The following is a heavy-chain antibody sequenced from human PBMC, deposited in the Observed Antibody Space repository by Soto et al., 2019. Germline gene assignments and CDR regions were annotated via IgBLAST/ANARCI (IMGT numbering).Heavy chain of an antibody. CDR3: ARVYCSTTTCHVQAFDS. V-gene: IGHV3-48*03. D-gene: IGHD2-2*01. J-gene: IGHJ4*02. CDR2: ISSAGDAF. CDR1: GFTFSSYE. Sequence: GGSLRLSCAASGFTFSSYEMNWVRQAPGKTLEWVSYISSAGDAFYYADFVKGRFTISRDNAKNSLFLQMNSQRVEDTAVYYCARVYCSTTTCHVQAFDSWGQGTLVTVSS.